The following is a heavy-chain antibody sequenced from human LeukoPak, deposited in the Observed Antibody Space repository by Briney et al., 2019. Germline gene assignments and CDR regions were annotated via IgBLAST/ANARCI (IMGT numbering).Heavy chain of an antibody. CDR1: GYTFTSYD. CDR2: MNPDSGNT. J-gene: IGHJ6*03. CDR3: ASRYSLAAGTGYYYMDV. V-gene: IGHV1-8*01. Sequence: ASVKVSCKASGYTFTSYDINWVRQATGQGLAWMAWMNPDSGNTGYAQNFQGRVTMTRDTSISTAYMELSRLRSDDTAVYYCASRYSLAAGTGYYYMDVWGKGTTVTVSS. D-gene: IGHD6-13*01.